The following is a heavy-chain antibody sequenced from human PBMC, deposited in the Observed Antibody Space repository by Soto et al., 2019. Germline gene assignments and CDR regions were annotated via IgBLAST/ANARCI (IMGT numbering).Heavy chain of an antibody. J-gene: IGHJ4*02. V-gene: IGHV3-30-3*01. D-gene: IGHD1-26*01. CDR2: ISYDGSSK. Sequence: QVQLVESGGGVVQPGRSLRLSCAASGFTFSSYAMHWVRQAPGKGLEWVAVISYDGSSKYYADSVKGRFTISRDNSKNTLYLQMNSLRAEDTAVYYCASGWVRGFDYWGQGTLVTVSS. CDR1: GFTFSSYA. CDR3: ASGWVRGFDY.